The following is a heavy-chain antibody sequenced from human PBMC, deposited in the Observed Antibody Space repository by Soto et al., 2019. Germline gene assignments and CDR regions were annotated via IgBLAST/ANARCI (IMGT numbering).Heavy chain of an antibody. J-gene: IGHJ6*02. D-gene: IGHD5-18*01. CDR2: ISYDGSNK. CDR3: AKDLEGIQLAYYYYYYGMDV. V-gene: IGHV3-30*18. Sequence: PGGSLRLSCAASGFTFSSYGMHWVRQAPGKWLEWVAVISYDGSNKYYADSVKGRFTISRDNSKNTLYLQMNSLRAEDTAVYYCAKDLEGIQLAYYYYYYGMDVWGQGTTVTVSS. CDR1: GFTFSSYG.